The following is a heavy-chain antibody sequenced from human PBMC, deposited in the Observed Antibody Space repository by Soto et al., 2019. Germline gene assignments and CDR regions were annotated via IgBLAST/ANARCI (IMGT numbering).Heavy chain of an antibody. CDR1: GGSFSGYY. CDR3: ARGNSGSLVSVFGY. V-gene: IGHV4-34*01. Sequence: SETLSLTCAVYGGSFSGYYWSWIRQPPGKGLEWIGEINHSGSTNYNPSLKSRVTISVDTSKNQFSLKLSSVTAADTAVYYCARGNSGSLVSVFGYWGQGTLVT. D-gene: IGHD6-19*01. J-gene: IGHJ4*02. CDR2: INHSGST.